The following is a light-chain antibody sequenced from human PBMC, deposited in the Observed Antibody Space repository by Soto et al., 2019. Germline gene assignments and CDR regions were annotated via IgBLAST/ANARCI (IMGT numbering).Light chain of an antibody. J-gene: IGKJ4*01. CDR3: QQYDDWPLT. CDR1: QGVGGY. V-gene: IGKV3-15*01. Sequence: EIVMTQSPVTLSVSPGERATLSCRASQGVGGYLAWYQQKVGQTPRLLIYGASTRATGIPARFSGSGSGTEFTLTISSLQSEDFAVYYCQQYDDWPLTFGGGTKVEIK. CDR2: GAS.